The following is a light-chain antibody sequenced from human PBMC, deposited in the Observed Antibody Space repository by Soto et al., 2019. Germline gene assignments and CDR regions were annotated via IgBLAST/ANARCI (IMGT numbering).Light chain of an antibody. CDR2: GAS. V-gene: IGKV3-20*01. CDR1: QSVSSSY. J-gene: IGKJ1*01. Sequence: TKSACTKSQTPGETATLSKGASQSVSSSYLAWYQQKTGQAPRLVMYGASSRATGIPDRISGSWSGTDFNLTISRLELEYCAVYYCQLYGSSPWRLGQGTKVDIK. CDR3: QLYGSSPWR.